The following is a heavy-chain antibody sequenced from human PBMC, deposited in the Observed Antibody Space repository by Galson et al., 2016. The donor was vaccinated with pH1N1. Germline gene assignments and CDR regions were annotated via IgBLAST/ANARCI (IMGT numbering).Heavy chain of an antibody. CDR3: TRPGGYCSSTSCLRDY. CDR1: GFTFSGSA. CDR2: IRSKGNNYTT. Sequence: SLRLSCAASGFTFSGSAMHWVRQASGTGLEWVGRIRSKGNNYTTVYAASVKGRFTISRDDSKNTAYLQMNSLKTEDTAAYYCTRPGGYCSSTSCLRDYWGQGTLVTVSS. J-gene: IGHJ4*02. D-gene: IGHD2-2*01. V-gene: IGHV3-73*01.